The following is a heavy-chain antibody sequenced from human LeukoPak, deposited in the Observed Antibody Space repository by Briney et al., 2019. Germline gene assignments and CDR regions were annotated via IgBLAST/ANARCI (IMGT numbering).Heavy chain of an antibody. CDR2: IYTSGST. Sequence: SETLSLTCAVSGGSISSGSYYWSWIRQPPGKGLEWIGRIYTSGSTNYNPSLKSRVTISVDTSKNQFSLKLSSVTAADTAVYYCARDLQSGYSYGYYYWGQGTLVTVSS. D-gene: IGHD5-18*01. CDR3: ARDLQSGYSYGYYY. CDR1: GGSISSGSYY. V-gene: IGHV4-61*02. J-gene: IGHJ4*02.